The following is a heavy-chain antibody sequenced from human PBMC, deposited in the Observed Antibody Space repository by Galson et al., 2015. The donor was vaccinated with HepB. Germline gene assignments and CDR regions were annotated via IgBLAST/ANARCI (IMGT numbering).Heavy chain of an antibody. CDR3: ARVGYRMGDITPPRSSPRGRIQNLYYFDY. J-gene: IGHJ4*02. CDR2: MNPNSGNT. Sequence: SVKVSCKASGYTFTSYDINWVRQATGQGLEWMGWMNPNSGNTGYAQKFQGRVTMTRSTSISTAYMELSSLRSEDTAVYYCARVGYRMGDITPPRSSPRGRIQNLYYFDYWGQGTLVTVSS. D-gene: IGHD5-18*01. CDR1: GYTFTSYD. V-gene: IGHV1-8*01.